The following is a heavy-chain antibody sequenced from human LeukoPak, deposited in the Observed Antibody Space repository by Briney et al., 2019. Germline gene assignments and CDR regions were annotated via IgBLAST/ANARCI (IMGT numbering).Heavy chain of an antibody. D-gene: IGHD4-17*01. V-gene: IGHV4-39*07. Sequence: TSETLSLTCTVSGGSINSRSYYWGWVRQPPGRGLEWLGSIYYSGTTYYNPSLKSRVTISVDTSKNQFSLKLSSVTAADTAVYYCARGSTVTTLYYYYYMDVWGKGTTVTISS. CDR1: GGSINSRSYY. CDR2: IYYSGTT. CDR3: ARGSTVTTLYYYYYMDV. J-gene: IGHJ6*03.